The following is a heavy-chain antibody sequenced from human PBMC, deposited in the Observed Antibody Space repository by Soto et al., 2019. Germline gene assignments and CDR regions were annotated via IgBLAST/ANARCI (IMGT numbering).Heavy chain of an antibody. Sequence: QVQLQQWGAGLLKPSETLSLTCAVYGGFGSSGSYSWSWIRQPPGQGLEWIGELSHSGRDHFTPSINSRVTTSVDTSKHQFSRKMTSVTAAATAIYYWARVERGTSTSVVDAFDIWGPGTMVTVSS. D-gene: IGHD3-16*01. CDR2: LSHSGRD. J-gene: IGHJ3*02. CDR1: GGFGSSGSYS. CDR3: ARVERGTSTSVVDAFDI. V-gene: IGHV4-34*01.